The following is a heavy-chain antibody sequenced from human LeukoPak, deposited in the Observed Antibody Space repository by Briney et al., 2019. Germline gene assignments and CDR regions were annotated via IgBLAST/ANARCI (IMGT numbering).Heavy chain of an antibody. CDR2: INPSGGST. CDR1: GDSFTSYY. CDR3: ARLFTPRYCSTTSCYWKGWFDP. J-gene: IGHJ5*02. Sequence: ASVKVSCKASGDSFTSYYMHWVRQAPGQGLEWMGIINPSGGSTSYAQKFRGRVTITADEFTSTAYMELSSLRSGDTAVYYCARLFTPRYCSTTSCYWKGWFDPWGQGTLVTVSS. D-gene: IGHD2-2*01. V-gene: IGHV1-46*01.